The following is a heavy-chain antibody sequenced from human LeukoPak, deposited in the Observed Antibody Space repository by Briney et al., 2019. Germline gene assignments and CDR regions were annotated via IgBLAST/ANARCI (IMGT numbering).Heavy chain of an antibody. V-gene: IGHV3-30*04. D-gene: IGHD2-2*01. J-gene: IGHJ3*02. CDR1: GFTFSSYA. Sequence: GGSLTLSCAASGFTFSSYAMHWVRQAPGKGLEWVAVISYDGSNKYYADSVKGRFTISRDNSKNTLYLQMNSLRAEDTAVYYCARDATLIVVVPAAIEGAFDIWGQGTTVTASS. CDR3: ARDATLIVVVPAAIEGAFDI. CDR2: ISYDGSNK.